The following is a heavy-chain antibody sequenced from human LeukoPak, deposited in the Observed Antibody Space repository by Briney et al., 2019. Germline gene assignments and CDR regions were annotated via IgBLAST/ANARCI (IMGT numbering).Heavy chain of an antibody. CDR3: ARDTAAAGDFDY. CDR2: ISSSSSYI. J-gene: IGHJ4*02. CDR1: GFTFSSYS. D-gene: IGHD6-13*01. V-gene: IGHV3-21*01. Sequence: PGGSLRLSCAASGFTFSSYSMNWARQAPRTGLEWVSSISSSSSYIYYADSVKGRFTISRDNAKNSLYLQMNSLRAEDTAVYYCARDTAAAGDFDYWGQGALVTVSS.